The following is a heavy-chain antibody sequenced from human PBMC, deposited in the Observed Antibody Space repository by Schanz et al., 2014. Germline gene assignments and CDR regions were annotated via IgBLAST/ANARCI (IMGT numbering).Heavy chain of an antibody. CDR2: INPNSGGT. CDR1: GYTFTDYY. D-gene: IGHD3-3*01. J-gene: IGHJ5*02. CDR3: ARGNTIFGVVILGWLDP. Sequence: QVQLVQSGAEVKKPGASVKISCKASGYTFTDYYMYWVRQAPGQGLEWMGRINPNSGGTNYAQKFQGRVTMTRDTSISTAYMELRRLRSDDTAVYYCARGNTIFGVVILGWLDPWGQGTLVTVSS. V-gene: IGHV1-2*06.